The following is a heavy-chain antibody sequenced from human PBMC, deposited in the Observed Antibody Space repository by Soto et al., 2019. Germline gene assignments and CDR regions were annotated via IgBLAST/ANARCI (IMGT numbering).Heavy chain of an antibody. Sequence: PGGSLRLSCAASGFTFSSYSMNWVRQAPGKGLEWVSSISSSSSYIYYADSVKGRFTISRDNAKNSLYLQMNSLRAEDTAVYYYARARESKSGYYGMDVWGQGTTVTVSS. J-gene: IGHJ6*02. CDR1: GFTFSSYS. CDR2: ISSSSSYI. V-gene: IGHV3-21*01. CDR3: ARARESKSGYYGMDV.